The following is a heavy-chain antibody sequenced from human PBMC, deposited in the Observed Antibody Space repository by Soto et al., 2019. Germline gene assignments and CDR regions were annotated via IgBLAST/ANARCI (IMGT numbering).Heavy chain of an antibody. V-gene: IGHV3-33*01. CDR3: ARPGYYGSGSYSEYLQH. D-gene: IGHD3-10*01. Sequence: QLVESGGGVVQPGRSLRLSCVVSGFTFSRYGMHWVRQAPGKGLEWVAVIWSDGSIKYYADSVKGRFTISRDNSKNTLYLQMNSPRAEDTAVYYCARPGYYGSGSYSEYLQHWGQGTLVTVSS. J-gene: IGHJ1*01. CDR1: GFTFSRYG. CDR2: IWSDGSIK.